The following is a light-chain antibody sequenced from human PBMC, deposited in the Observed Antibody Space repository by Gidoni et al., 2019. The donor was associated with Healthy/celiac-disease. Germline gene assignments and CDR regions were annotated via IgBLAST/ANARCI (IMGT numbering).Light chain of an antibody. J-gene: IGLJ2*01. CDR1: SSAVGGYNY. CDR2: EVS. CDR3: SAYTSSSTLNVV. V-gene: IGLV2-14*01. Sequence: QSALSPPASVAGSPGQSITISCTGTSSAVGGYNYVSWYQQHPGNAPKLMIYEVSNRPSGVSNRFSGSKSGNTASLTISGLQAEDEADYYCSAYTSSSTLNVVFGGGTKLTVL.